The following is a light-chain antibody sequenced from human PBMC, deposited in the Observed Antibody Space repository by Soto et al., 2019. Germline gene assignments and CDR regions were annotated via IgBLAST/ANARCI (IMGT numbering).Light chain of an antibody. V-gene: IGKV1-5*03. J-gene: IGKJ1*01. CDR2: KAS. CDR3: QQYKTYPWT. CDR1: QSISSW. Sequence: DIQMTQSPSTLSASAGDRVTITCRASQSISSWLAWYQQKPGKAPKLLIHKASTLESGVPSRFSGTESGTEFTLTISSLQPDDFPTYYCQQYKTYPWTFGQGTKVEIK.